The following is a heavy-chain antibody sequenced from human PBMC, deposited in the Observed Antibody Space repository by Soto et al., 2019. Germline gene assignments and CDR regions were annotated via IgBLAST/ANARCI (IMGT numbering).Heavy chain of an antibody. Sequence: ASLKVSCKASGYTFTDYYMHWVRQAPGQGLEWMGWINPNSGGTNYAQKFQGRVTMTRDTSISTVYMELSRLRSDDTAVFYCARSESSSGWYDYWGQGTLVTVSS. J-gene: IGHJ4*02. CDR1: GYTFTDYY. CDR3: ARSESSSGWYDY. V-gene: IGHV1-2*02. D-gene: IGHD6-19*01. CDR2: INPNSGGT.